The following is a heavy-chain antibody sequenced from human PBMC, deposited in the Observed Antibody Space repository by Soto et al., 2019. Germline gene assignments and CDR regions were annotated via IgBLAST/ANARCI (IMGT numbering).Heavy chain of an antibody. V-gene: IGHV3-23*01. CDR3: AKTPRYCTGASCYAGYFDY. Sequence: GGSLRLSCAASGFTFSSYAMSWVRQAPGKGLEWVSGISGSGGSTYYGDSVKGRFTISRDNYKNTLYVQMNSLRAEDTAVYYRAKTPRYCTGASCYAGYFDYWGQGILVTVSS. D-gene: IGHD2-15*01. CDR1: GFTFSSYA. J-gene: IGHJ4*02. CDR2: ISGSGGST.